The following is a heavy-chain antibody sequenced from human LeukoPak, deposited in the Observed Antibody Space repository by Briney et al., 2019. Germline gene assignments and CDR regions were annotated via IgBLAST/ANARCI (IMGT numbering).Heavy chain of an antibody. J-gene: IGHJ4*02. CDR3: AKTPMGYFDWLFPTPFDY. CDR1: GFTFSSYA. D-gene: IGHD3-9*01. CDR2: ISGSGGST. V-gene: IGHV3-23*01. Sequence: PGGSLRLSCAASGFTFSSYAMSWVRQAPGKGLEWVSAISGSGGSTYYADSVKGRFTISRDNSKNTLYLQMNSLRAEDTVVYYCAKTPMGYFDWLFPTPFDYWGQGTLVTVSS.